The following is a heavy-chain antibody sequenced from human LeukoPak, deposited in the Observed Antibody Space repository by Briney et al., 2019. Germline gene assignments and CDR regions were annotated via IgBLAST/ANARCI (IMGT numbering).Heavy chain of an antibody. V-gene: IGHV3-23*01. D-gene: IGHD6-19*01. CDR1: GFTFSNFA. Sequence: GGSLRLSCAASGFTFSNFAMSWVRQAPGKGLDWVSGIGGSGHSTYYADSVKGRFTISRDNSKNTLYLQMNSLRAEDTAVYYCAKDETYSSGWYPHFDYWGQGTLVTVSS. CDR2: IGGSGHST. CDR3: AKDETYSSGWYPHFDY. J-gene: IGHJ4*02.